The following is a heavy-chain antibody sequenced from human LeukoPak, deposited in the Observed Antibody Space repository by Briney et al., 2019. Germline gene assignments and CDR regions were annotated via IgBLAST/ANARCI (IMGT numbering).Heavy chain of an antibody. Sequence: GGSLRLSCAASGFTFSDYYMSWLRQAPGKGLEGVSYISSSGSTIYYADSVKGRFTISRDNAKNSLYLQMNSLRAEDTAVYYCARSVTLGYWSGFDPWGQGTLVTVSS. CDR2: ISSSGSTI. J-gene: IGHJ5*02. CDR3: ARSVTLGYWSGFDP. D-gene: IGHD3-3*01. V-gene: IGHV3-11*01. CDR1: GFTFSDYY.